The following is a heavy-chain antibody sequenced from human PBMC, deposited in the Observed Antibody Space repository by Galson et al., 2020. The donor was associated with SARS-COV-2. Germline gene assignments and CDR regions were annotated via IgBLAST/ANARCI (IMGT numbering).Heavy chain of an antibody. CDR2: IYYSGST. V-gene: IGHV4-39*01. CDR1: GGSISSSSYY. CDR3: ARLLSWTYYYDSSGYSDY. Sequence: SETLSLTCTVSGGSISSSSYYWGWIRQPPGKGLEWIGSIYYSGSTYYNPSLKSRVTISVDTSKNQFSLKLSSVTAADTAVYYCARLLSWTYYYDSSGYSDYWGQGTLVTVSS. J-gene: IGHJ4*02. D-gene: IGHD3-22*01.